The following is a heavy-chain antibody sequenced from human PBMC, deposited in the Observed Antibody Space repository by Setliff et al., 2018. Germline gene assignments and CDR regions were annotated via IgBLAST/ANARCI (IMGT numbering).Heavy chain of an antibody. CDR3: ARYPGHRSGTWSLDY. CDR1: GDSISSTYYY. V-gene: IGHV4-39*07. J-gene: IGHJ4*02. CDR2: ISFGGNT. Sequence: SETLSLTCTVSGDSISSTYYYWGWIRQPPGKGLEWIGSISFGGNTYYNPSLKSRVTISLDTSKNQFSLKLNSVTAADTAVYSCARYPGHRSGTWSLDYWGQGTLVTVSS.